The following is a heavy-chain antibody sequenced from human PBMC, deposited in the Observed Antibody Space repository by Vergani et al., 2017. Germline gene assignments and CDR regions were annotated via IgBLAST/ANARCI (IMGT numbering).Heavy chain of an antibody. CDR1: GFTFSSYA. D-gene: IGHD2-2*01. Sequence: EVQLLESGGGLVQPGGSLRLSCAASGFTFSSYAISWVRQAPGKGLEWVSVIYSGGSSTYYADSVKGRFTISRDNSKNTLYLKMNSLRAEDTAVYYCAGNGWEVVPAAIGDAFDIWGQGTMVTVSS. J-gene: IGHJ3*02. CDR2: IYSGGSST. V-gene: IGHV3-23*03. CDR3: AGNGWEVVPAAIGDAFDI.